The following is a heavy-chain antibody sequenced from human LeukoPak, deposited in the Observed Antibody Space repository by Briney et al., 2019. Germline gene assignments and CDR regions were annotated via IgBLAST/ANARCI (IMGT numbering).Heavy chain of an antibody. V-gene: IGHV3-21*01. CDR1: GFTFSSYS. CDR3: ARDLSPVYCSGGSCYPDY. J-gene: IGHJ4*02. CDR2: ISSSSSYI. Sequence: PGGSLRLSCAASGFTFSSYSMNWVRQAPGKGLEWVSSISSSSSYIYYADSVKGRFTISRDNAKNSLYLQMNSLRAEDTAVYYCARDLSPVYCSGGSCYPDYWGQGTLVTVSS. D-gene: IGHD2-15*01.